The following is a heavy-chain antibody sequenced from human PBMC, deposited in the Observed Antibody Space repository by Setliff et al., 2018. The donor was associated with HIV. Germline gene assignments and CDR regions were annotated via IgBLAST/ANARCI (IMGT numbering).Heavy chain of an antibody. CDR1: GYTFADYW. CDR2: IYPGDSAI. D-gene: IGHD3-9*01. Sequence: GESLKISCQGSGYTFADYWIGWVRQMPGKGLEWMGVIYPGDSAIRYSPSFQGQVSISADTSITTAYLQWSSLKASDTAMYYCTRRRRAPGTGDLEAYWGQGTLVTVSS. J-gene: IGHJ4*02. CDR3: TRRRRAPGTGDLEAY. V-gene: IGHV5-51*01.